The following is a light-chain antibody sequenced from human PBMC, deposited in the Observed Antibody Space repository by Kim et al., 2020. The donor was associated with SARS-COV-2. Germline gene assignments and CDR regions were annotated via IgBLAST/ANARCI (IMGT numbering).Light chain of an antibody. V-gene: IGKV3-11*01. J-gene: IGKJ2*01. Sequence: PGERATLSCRARQSVSSYLAWYQQKPGQAPRLLIYDASNRATGIPARFSGSGSGTDFTLTISSLEPEDFAVYYCQQRSNWPLMYTFGQGTKLEI. CDR3: QQRSNWPLMYT. CDR1: QSVSSY. CDR2: DAS.